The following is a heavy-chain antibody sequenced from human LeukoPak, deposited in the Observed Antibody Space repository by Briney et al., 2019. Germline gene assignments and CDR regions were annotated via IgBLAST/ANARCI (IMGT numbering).Heavy chain of an antibody. V-gene: IGHV3-64D*09. CDR3: VKARGIQLWLPGDY. CDR1: GFTFSSYG. J-gene: IGHJ4*02. Sequence: GGSLRLSCAASGFTFSSYGMHSVRQAPRKGLEYVSAISSTGGSTYYGDSVKRRLTISRDNSKITMYLQMSSLRAEDTAVYYCVKARGIQLWLPGDYWGQGALVTVSS. CDR2: ISSTGGST. D-gene: IGHD5-18*01.